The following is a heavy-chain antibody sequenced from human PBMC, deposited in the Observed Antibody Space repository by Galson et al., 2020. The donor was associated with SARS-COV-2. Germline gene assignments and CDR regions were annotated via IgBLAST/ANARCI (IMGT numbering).Heavy chain of an antibody. CDR3: ARMDSSELRLGFDP. D-gene: IGHD1-26*01. J-gene: IGHJ5*02. CDR2: IDWDDDK. Sequence: ESGPTLVKPTQTLTLTCTFSGFSLSTSGMCVSWIRQPPGKALEWLARIDWDDDKYYSTSLKTRLTISKDTSKNQVVLTMTNMDPVDTATYYCARMDSSELRLGFDPWGQGTLVTVSS. V-gene: IGHV2-70*11. CDR1: GFSLSTSGMC.